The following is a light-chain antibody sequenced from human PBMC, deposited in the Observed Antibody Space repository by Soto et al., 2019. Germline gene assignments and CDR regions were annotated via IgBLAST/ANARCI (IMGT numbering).Light chain of an antibody. Sequence: QSALTQPASVSGSPGQSITISCIETTSDFGTKKFFSWYQQQPGKAPKLIIYEGTKRPSGVSSRFSGSKSGNTASLTVSGLQAEDEADYYCSSYTTSRTLVFGTGTKLTVL. J-gene: IGLJ1*01. CDR1: TSDFGTKKF. CDR2: EGT. V-gene: IGLV2-14*02. CDR3: SSYTTSRTLV.